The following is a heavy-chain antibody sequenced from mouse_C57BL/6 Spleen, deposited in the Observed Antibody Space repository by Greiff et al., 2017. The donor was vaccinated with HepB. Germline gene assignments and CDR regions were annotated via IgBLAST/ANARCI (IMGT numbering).Heavy chain of an antibody. D-gene: IGHD2-5*01. V-gene: IGHV5-6*02. CDR2: ISSGGSYT. CDR1: GFTFSSYG. CDR3: AGSNYEGYFDV. J-gene: IGHJ1*03. Sequence: DVKLVESGGDLVKPGGSLKLSCAASGFTFSSYGMSWVRQTPDKRLEWVATISSGGSYTYYPDSVKGRFTISRDNAKNTLYLQMSSLKSEDTAMYYCAGSNYEGYFDVWGTGTTVTVSS.